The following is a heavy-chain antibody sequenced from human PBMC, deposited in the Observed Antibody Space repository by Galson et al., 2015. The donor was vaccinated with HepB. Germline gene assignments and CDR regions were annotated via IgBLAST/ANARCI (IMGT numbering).Heavy chain of an antibody. Sequence: SVKVSCKASGYAFTSYSVNWVRQAPGQRLEWMGWINAANGHTKYSERFQGRVTITTDTSARTGYMEVRSLRSEDTAVYYCASSVLHHTGDGFDIWGQGTTVVVSS. V-gene: IGHV1-3*01. D-gene: IGHD1-14*01. CDR1: GYAFTSYS. CDR3: ASSVLHHTGDGFDI. J-gene: IGHJ3*02. CDR2: INAANGHT.